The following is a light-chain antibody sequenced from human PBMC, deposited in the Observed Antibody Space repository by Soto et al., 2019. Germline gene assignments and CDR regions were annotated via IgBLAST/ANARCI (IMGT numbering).Light chain of an antibody. J-gene: IGKJ2*01. CDR1: QGISSY. CDR3: QQYYSYPPGYT. V-gene: IGKV1-8*01. Sequence: AIRMTQSPSSLSASTGDRVTITCRASQGISSYLAWYQQKPGKAPKLLIYAASTLQSGVPSRFSGSGSGTYFTLTISCLQSEDFATYYCQQYYSYPPGYTFGQGTKLEIK. CDR2: AAS.